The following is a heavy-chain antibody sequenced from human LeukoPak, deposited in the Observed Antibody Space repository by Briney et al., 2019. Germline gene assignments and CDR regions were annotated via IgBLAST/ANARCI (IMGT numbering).Heavy chain of an antibody. CDR2: ISSGSRYI. D-gene: IGHD6-19*01. CDR1: GFTFSTYS. CDR3: ARAGSGWYFDY. V-gene: IGHV3-21*01. Sequence: GGSLRLSCAASGFTFSTYSMNWVRQAPGKGLEWVSSISSGSRYIYYADSVKGRFTISRDNAKNSLYLQMNSLRAEDTAVYYCARAGSGWYFDYWGQGTLVTVSS. J-gene: IGHJ4*02.